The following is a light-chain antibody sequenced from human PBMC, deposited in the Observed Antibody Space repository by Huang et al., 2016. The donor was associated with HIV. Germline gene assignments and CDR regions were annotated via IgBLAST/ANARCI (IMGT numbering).Light chain of an antibody. V-gene: IGKV2-30*01. CDR1: QSLVYGDGNIY. CDR2: KLS. Sequence: DVLLTQSPLSLPVTLGQPAFITCKSNQSLVYGDGNIYLNWFHQRPGHSPRRLIYKLSNRDSRVPDRFSAGGSGTDFTLGISEVEAEDVGDYYCMQASHGAATFGQGTRVDIK. J-gene: IGKJ1*01. CDR3: MQASHGAAT.